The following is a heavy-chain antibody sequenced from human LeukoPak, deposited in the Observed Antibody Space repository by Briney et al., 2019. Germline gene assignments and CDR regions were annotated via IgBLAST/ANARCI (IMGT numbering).Heavy chain of an antibody. CDR2: ISGDGTVR. CDR3: VRGRGSYGWFDP. V-gene: IGHV3-74*01. J-gene: IGHJ5*02. D-gene: IGHD3-10*01. CDR1: GFTSSSYW. Sequence: GGSLRLSCAASGFTSSSYWMHWVRQVLGKGLVWVSRISGDGTVRNYADSVKGRFTISRDDAKNTVDLQMNSLRGEDTAVYYCVRGRGSYGWFDPWGQGTLVTVSS.